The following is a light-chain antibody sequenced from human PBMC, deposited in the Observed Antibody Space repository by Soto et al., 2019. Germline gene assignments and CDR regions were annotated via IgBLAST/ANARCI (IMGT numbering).Light chain of an antibody. CDR1: SSDVGGYNY. CDR2: EVS. Sequence: QSALTQPASMSGSPGQSITISCTGTSSDVGGYNYVSWYQQHPGKAPKLMIYEVSNRPSGVSNRFSGSKSGNTASLTISGLQAEDEADYYCSSYTSSSRGVFGGGTKLTVL. V-gene: IGLV2-14*01. CDR3: SSYTSSSRGV. J-gene: IGLJ2*01.